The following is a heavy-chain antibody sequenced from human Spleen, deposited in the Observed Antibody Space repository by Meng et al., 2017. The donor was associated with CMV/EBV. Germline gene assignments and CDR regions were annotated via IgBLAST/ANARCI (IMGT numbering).Heavy chain of an antibody. J-gene: IGHJ4*02. CDR2: INHSGST. D-gene: IGHD3-22*01. V-gene: IGHV4-34*01. CDR3: ASKYYDSSGYYYL. CDR1: GGSFSGYY. Sequence: SETLSLTCAVYGGSFSGYYWSWIRQPPGKGLEWIGEINHSGSTNYNPSLKSRVTISVDTSKNQFSLELSSVTAADTAVYYCASKYYDSSGYYYLWGQGTLVTVSS.